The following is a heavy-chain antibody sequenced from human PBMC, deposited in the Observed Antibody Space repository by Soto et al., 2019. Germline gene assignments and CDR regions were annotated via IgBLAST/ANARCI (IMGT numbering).Heavy chain of an antibody. V-gene: IGHV4-34*01. CDR3: ARAPMDDYGNYYDGMDV. J-gene: IGHJ6*02. CDR2: INYRGIT. Sequence: QVQLQQWGAGLLKPSETLSLTCGVSGGSFRGYSWNWIRQSPEKGLEWIGEINYRGITSYNPSRRSRVTIALDTSTNRFSLTLPSVTAADTAIYYCARAPMDDYGNYYDGMDVGGQGTT. D-gene: IGHD4-17*01. CDR1: GGSFRGYS.